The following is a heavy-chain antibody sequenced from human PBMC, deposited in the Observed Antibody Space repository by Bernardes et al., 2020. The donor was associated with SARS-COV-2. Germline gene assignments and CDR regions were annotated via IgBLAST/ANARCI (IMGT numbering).Heavy chain of an antibody. CDR3: ALPPTNYDRYGMDV. J-gene: IGHJ6*04. V-gene: IGHV1-2*02. CDR1: GYPFTVYY. Sequence: ASVKVSCNASGYPFTVYYMHWVRQAPGQGLDGMGLINPNSGGTNYAQHFQGRVTMTRYTSISTAYMGLSRLRSDDTAVYYCALPPTNYDRYGMDVWGKGTTVTVSS. CDR2: INPNSGGT. D-gene: IGHD3-22*01.